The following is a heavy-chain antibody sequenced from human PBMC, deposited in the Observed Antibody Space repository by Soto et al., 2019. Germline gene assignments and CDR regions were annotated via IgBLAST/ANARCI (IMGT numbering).Heavy chain of an antibody. J-gene: IGHJ5*02. CDR1: GFTFSMYA. CDR3: GKRSSSGQRGYWFDP. CDR2: ISGSGSTT. V-gene: IGHV3-23*01. Sequence: GGSLRLSCAASGFTFSMYAMTWVRQAPGKGLEWVSGISGSGSTTYYADSVKGRFTISRDSSKSTLYLQMNNLRAEDTAVYYCGKRSSSGQRGYWFDPWGQGTLVTVSS. D-gene: IGHD3-10*01.